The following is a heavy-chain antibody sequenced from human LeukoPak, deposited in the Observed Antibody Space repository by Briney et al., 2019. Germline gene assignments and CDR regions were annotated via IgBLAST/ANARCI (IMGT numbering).Heavy chain of an antibody. CDR3: ARDWGGSGPTSHDY. D-gene: IGHD3-16*01. Sequence: GGSLRLSCAASGFTFKTYWMHRVRQAPGRGPVWVSRISSDGSNTRYADSVKGRFTVSRDNAKNTLYLQMNSLRAEDTAVYYCARDWGGSGPTSHDYWGQGTLVTVSS. CDR2: ISSDGSNT. J-gene: IGHJ4*02. CDR1: GFTFKTYW. V-gene: IGHV3-74*01.